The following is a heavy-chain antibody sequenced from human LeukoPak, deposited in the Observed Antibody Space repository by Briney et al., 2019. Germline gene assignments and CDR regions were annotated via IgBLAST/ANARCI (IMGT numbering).Heavy chain of an antibody. J-gene: IGHJ5*02. CDR1: GGSISSDY. D-gene: IGHD2-15*01. CDR3: ARVGARGYCSGGSCPRWFDP. Sequence: SETLSLTCTVSGGSISSDYWSWIRQPPGKGLEWIGYIYYSGSTNYNPSLKSRVTISVDTSKNQFSLKLSSVTAADTAVYYCARVGARGYCSGGSCPRWFDPWGQGTLVTVSS. V-gene: IGHV4-59*01. CDR2: IYYSGST.